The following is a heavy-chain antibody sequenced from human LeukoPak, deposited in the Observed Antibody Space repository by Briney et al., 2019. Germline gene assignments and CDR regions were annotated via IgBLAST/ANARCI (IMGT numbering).Heavy chain of an antibody. J-gene: IGHJ4*02. D-gene: IGHD6-6*01. CDR3: SYSSSSSYY. Sequence: GGSLRLSCAASGFTFSSYAMSWVRQAPGKGLEWVSAIIGSGGSTFFADSVKGRFTISRDNSKNTLYLQMNSLRAEDTAVYYCSYSSSSSYYWGQGTLVTVSS. V-gene: IGHV3-23*01. CDR2: IIGSGGST. CDR1: GFTFSSYA.